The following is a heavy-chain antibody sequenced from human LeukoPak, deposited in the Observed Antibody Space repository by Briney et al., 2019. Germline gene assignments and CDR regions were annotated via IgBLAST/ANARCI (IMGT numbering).Heavy chain of an antibody. Sequence: GGSLRLSCAASGFTFDDYVMHWVRQAPGKGLEWVSGTSWNTGYIGCADSVKGRFTISRDNAKNSLYLQMDSLRAEDTALYYCAKESAAAGVLDSWGQGTLVTVSS. CDR2: TSWNTGYI. V-gene: IGHV3-9*01. J-gene: IGHJ4*02. D-gene: IGHD6-13*01. CDR1: GFTFDDYV. CDR3: AKESAAAGVLDS.